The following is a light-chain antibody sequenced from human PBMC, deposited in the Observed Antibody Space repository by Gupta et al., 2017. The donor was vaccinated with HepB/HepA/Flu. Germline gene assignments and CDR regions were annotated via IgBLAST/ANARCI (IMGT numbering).Light chain of an antibody. V-gene: IGKV4-1*01. Sequence: DIVMTQSPDSLAVSLGERATINCKSSQTVLYSSNNKNYLSWYQQKPGQPPKLLIYWASTREAGVPDRFSGSGFGTDFTLTISSLQAEDVAVYYCQQYHDTPPITFGQGTRLEIK. CDR2: WAS. J-gene: IGKJ5*01. CDR3: QQYHDTPPIT. CDR1: QTVLYSSNNKNY.